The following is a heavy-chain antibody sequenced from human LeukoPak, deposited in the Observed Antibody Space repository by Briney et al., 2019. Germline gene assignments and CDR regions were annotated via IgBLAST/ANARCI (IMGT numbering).Heavy chain of an antibody. CDR1: GFTFSSYW. Sequence: GGSLRLSCAASGFTFSSYWMHWVRQAPGKGLVWVSRINSDGSSTSYADSVKGRFTISRDNAKNTLYLQMNGLRAEDTAVYYCARGDSSGYYGYWGQGTLVTVSS. D-gene: IGHD3-22*01. J-gene: IGHJ4*02. CDR3: ARGDSSGYYGY. CDR2: INSDGSST. V-gene: IGHV3-74*01.